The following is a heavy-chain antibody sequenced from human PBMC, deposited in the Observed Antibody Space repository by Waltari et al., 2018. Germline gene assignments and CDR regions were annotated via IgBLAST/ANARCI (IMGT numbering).Heavy chain of an antibody. CDR3: AKGQFSTTSGCDY. CDR1: GFAFKRFE. V-gene: IGHV3-48*03. D-gene: IGHD6-6*01. CDR2: ISSSGSSI. Sequence: EVQLVESGGGLGQPGGSLRLSCAASGFAFKRFEMHWVRHAPGKGPEWVSHISSSGSSIYHADSVKGRFTISRDNAKNSLYLQMNNLRVDDTAIYYCAKGQFSTTSGCDYWGQGTLVTVSS. J-gene: IGHJ4*02.